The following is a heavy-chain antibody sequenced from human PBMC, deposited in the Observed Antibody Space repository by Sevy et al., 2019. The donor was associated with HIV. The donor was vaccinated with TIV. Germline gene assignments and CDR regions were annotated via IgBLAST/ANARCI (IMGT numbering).Heavy chain of an antibody. J-gene: IGHJ4*02. CDR1: GFTFDDYA. Sequence: GGSLRLSCAASGFTFDDYAMHWVRQAPGKGLEWVSGISWNSGSIGYADSVNGRFTISRDNAKNSLYLQMNSLRAEDTALYYCAKDIGYYYDSSGYSEWGGQGTLVTVSS. V-gene: IGHV3-9*01. D-gene: IGHD3-22*01. CDR2: ISWNSGSI. CDR3: AKDIGYYYDSSGYSEW.